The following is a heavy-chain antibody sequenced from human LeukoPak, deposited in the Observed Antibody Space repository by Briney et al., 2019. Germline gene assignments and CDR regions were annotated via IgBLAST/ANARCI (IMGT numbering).Heavy chain of an antibody. J-gene: IGHJ4*02. Sequence: SGPTLVNPTQTLTLTCTFSGFSLTTSGVGVGWIRQSPGKALEWLALIYWDDDKCYSPSLKSRLTITKDTSKNQVVLTMTNMDLVDTATYYCAHRRSGERYFHYWGQGTLVTVSS. D-gene: IGHD4-17*01. V-gene: IGHV2-5*02. CDR1: GFSLTTSGVG. CDR2: IYWDDDK. CDR3: AHRRSGERYFHY.